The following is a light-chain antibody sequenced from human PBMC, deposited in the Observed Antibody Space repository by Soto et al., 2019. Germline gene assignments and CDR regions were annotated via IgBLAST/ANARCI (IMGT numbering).Light chain of an antibody. CDR1: QSVTSRY. CDR3: QQYGSSPRT. V-gene: IGKV3-20*01. J-gene: IGKJ1*01. Sequence: EIVLTQSPGTLSLSRGERATLSCRASQSVTSRYLGWYQQRPGQAPRLLIYGASSRATGIPDRFSGSGSGTDFTLTISRLEPEDFAVYYCQQYGSSPRTFGQGTKVDIK. CDR2: GAS.